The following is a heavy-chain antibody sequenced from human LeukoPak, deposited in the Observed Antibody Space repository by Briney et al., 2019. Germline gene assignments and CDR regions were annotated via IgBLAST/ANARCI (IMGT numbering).Heavy chain of an antibody. Sequence: PSQTLSLTCAISGDSVSSNSAAWNWIRQSPSRGLEWLGRTYYRSKWYNDYAVSVKSRITINPDTSKNQFSLQLNSVTPEDTAVYYCASNLLPGAVAGWGWWFDPWGQGILVTVSS. CDR3: ASNLLPGAVAGWGWWFDP. V-gene: IGHV6-1*01. CDR2: TYYRSKWYN. D-gene: IGHD6-19*01. J-gene: IGHJ5*02. CDR1: GDSVSSNSAA.